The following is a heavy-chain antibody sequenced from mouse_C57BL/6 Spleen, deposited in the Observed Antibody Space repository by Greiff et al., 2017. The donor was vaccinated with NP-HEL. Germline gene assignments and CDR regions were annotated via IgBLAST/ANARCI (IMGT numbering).Heavy chain of an antibody. Sequence: QVQLQQPGAELVMPGASVKLSCKASGYTFTSYWMHWVKQRPGQGLEWIGEIDPSDSYTNYNQKFKGKSTLTVDKSSSTAYMQLSSLTSEDSAVYYCARGEITTTDYGGQGTTLTVSS. D-gene: IGHD1-1*01. CDR1: GYTFTSYW. CDR2: IDPSDSYT. CDR3: ARGEITTTDY. V-gene: IGHV1-69*01. J-gene: IGHJ2*01.